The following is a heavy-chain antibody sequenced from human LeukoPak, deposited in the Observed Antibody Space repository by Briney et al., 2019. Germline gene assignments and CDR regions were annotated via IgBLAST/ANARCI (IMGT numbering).Heavy chain of an antibody. Sequence: GESLKISCKGLGYSFSSYWNAWVRQRPGKGLEWMGFIYPGGSETRYDPSFQGQVTISADSSTSTAYLQWSSLRASDTAMYYCARASRDGYNQNFDYWGQGTLVTVSS. CDR2: IYPGGSET. V-gene: IGHV5-51*01. CDR1: GYSFSSYW. D-gene: IGHD5-24*01. J-gene: IGHJ4*02. CDR3: ARASRDGYNQNFDY.